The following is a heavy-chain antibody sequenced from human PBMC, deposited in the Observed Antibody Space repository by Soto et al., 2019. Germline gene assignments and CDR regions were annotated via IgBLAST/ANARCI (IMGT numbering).Heavy chain of an antibody. J-gene: IGHJ5*02. D-gene: IGHD2-21*02. CDR3: ARDRTASWFDP. V-gene: IGHV4-59*01. CDR1: GGSINNYY. CDR2: IYYTGIT. Sequence: PSGTLSLTCTVSGGSINNYYWSWIRQPPGKGLEWIGYIYYTGITSYNPSLKTRVTMSVDTSKNQFSLKLSSVTAADTAVYYCARDRTASWFDPWGQGTLVTVSS.